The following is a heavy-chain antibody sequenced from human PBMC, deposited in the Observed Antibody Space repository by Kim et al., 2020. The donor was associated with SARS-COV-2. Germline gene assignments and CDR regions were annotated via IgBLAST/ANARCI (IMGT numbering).Heavy chain of an antibody. D-gene: IGHD2-15*01. V-gene: IGHV1-8*01. CDR1: GYTFTSYD. Sequence: ASVKVSCKASGYTFTSYDINWVRQATGQGLEWMGWMNPNSGNTGYAQKFQGRVTMTRNTSISTAYMELSSRRAEDTAVYYCGSFCSGGSCYPGDFDYWGQGTLVTVSS. J-gene: IGHJ4*02. CDR3: GSFCSGGSCYPGDFDY. CDR2: MNPNSGNT.